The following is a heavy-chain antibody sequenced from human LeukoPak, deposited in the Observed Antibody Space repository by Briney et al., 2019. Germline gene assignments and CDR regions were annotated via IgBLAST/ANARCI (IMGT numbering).Heavy chain of an antibody. Sequence: TGGSLRLSCAASGFTFSRFCMSWFRQAPGQGLEWVSYISGSGSTIYYADSVKGRFTMSRDNAKDSLYLQMNSLRAEDTAVYYCARVRSGYSHENYFDYWGQGTLVTVSS. V-gene: IGHV3-48*03. D-gene: IGHD5-18*01. CDR3: ARVRSGYSHENYFDY. J-gene: IGHJ4*02. CDR1: GFTFSRFC. CDR2: ISGSGSTI.